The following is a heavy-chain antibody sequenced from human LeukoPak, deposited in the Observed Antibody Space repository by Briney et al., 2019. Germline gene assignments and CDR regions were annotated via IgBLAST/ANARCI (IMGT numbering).Heavy chain of an antibody. V-gene: IGHV3-74*01. CDR1: GFTFSSYV. J-gene: IGHJ4*02. CDR3: ARDWVYKIDY. Sequence: GGSLRLSCETAGFTFSSYVMHWVRRTPGKGLVWVSRISHDGIISYADSVKGRFTISRDNAKNTLILQMNSLRVEDTAVYYCARDWVYKIDYWGRGTLVTVSS. D-gene: IGHD5-24*01. CDR2: ISHDGII.